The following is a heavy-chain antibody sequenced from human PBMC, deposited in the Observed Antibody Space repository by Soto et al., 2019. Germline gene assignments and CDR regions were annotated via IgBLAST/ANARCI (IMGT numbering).Heavy chain of an antibody. Sequence: APVKIFCMVSGYTPTILSLHWVRQAPGKGLEWMGGFDPEDGETIYAQKFQGRVTMTEDTSTDTAYMELSSLRSEDTAVYYCATDPRIAVAGTQSWG. J-gene: IGHJ1*01. CDR1: GYTPTILS. D-gene: IGHD6-19*01. V-gene: IGHV1-24*01. CDR3: ATDPRIAVAGTQS. CDR2: FDPEDGET.